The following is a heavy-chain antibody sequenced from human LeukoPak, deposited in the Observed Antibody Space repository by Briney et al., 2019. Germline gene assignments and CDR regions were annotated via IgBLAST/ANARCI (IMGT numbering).Heavy chain of an antibody. Sequence: SETLSLTCAVYGGSFSGYYWSWIRQPPGKGLEWIGEINHSGSTNYNPSLKSRVTISVDTSKNQFSLKLSSVTAADTAVYYCAKYGGLLWFGELSSDAFDIWGQGTMVTVSS. CDR3: AKYGGLLWFGELSSDAFDI. V-gene: IGHV4-34*01. CDR2: INHSGST. D-gene: IGHD3-10*01. CDR1: GGSFSGYY. J-gene: IGHJ3*02.